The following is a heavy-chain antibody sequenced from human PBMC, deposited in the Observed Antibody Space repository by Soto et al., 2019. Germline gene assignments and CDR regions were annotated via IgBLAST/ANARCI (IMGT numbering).Heavy chain of an antibody. CDR1: GFTFGPYA. J-gene: IGHJ5*02. D-gene: IGHD1-1*01. V-gene: IGHV3-23*01. Sequence: EAHLLESGGKLVKPGESLRLSCEASGFTFGPYAMSWVRQAPGKGLEWVSASGGGDDNTFYSDCVRGRFTIYRDNSRNSLYLQMHRVRVEDTAMYYCASGSNGCPECQYRFGTWGQGTLVTVSS. CDR2: SGGGDDNT. CDR3: ASGSNGCPECQYRFGT.